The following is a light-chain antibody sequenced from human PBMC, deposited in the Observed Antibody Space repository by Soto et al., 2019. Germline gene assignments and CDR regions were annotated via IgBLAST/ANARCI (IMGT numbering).Light chain of an antibody. CDR3: CSYAGSNWV. J-gene: IGLJ3*02. V-gene: IGLV2-23*02. CDR1: SRDVGSYNL. Sequence: QSALTQPASVSGSPGQSITISCTGTSRDVGSYNLVSWYQQHPGKTPKLMIYEVSKRPSGVSTRFSGSKSGNTASLTIFGLQAEDEADYYCCSYAGSNWVFGGGTKVTVL. CDR2: EVS.